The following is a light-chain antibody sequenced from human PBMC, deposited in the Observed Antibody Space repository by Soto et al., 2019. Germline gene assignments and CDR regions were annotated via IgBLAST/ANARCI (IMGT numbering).Light chain of an antibody. CDR3: GSYSSTDTPFV. CDR1: STDVGGYNY. V-gene: IGLV2-14*01. Sequence: QSALAQPSSVSGSPGQSITISCTGTSTDVGGYNYVSWYQHHSGKAPKLLIYEVTNRPSGISDRFSGSKSVNTASLTISGLQGEDESDYYCGSYSSTDTPFVFGTGTKLTVL. CDR2: EVT. J-gene: IGLJ1*01.